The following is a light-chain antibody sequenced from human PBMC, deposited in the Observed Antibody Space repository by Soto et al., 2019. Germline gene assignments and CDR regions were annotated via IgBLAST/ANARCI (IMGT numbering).Light chain of an antibody. J-gene: IGKJ1*01. CDR3: QQYGRSPWT. Sequence: EIVLTQSPGTLSLSPGERATLSCRASQSVSSSYLAWYQQKPGQAPRLLIFDASSRATGIPDRFSGSGSGTDFTLTISRLXXXDFAVYYCQQYGRSPWTFGQGTKV. CDR1: QSVSSSY. V-gene: IGKV3-20*01. CDR2: DAS.